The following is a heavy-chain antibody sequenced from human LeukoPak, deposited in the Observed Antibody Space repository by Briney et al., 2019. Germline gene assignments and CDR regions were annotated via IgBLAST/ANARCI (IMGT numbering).Heavy chain of an antibody. CDR2: ISGSGGST. J-gene: IGHJ4*02. D-gene: IGHD6-19*01. Sequence: GGSLRLSCAASGFTFSSYAMSWVRQAPGKGLEWVSAISGSGGSTYYADSVRGRFTISRDNSKNTLYLQMNSLRAEDTAVYYCAKDLYLQWLVPFSTGIYFDYWGQGTLVTVSS. CDR3: AKDLYLQWLVPFSTGIYFDY. CDR1: GFTFSSYA. V-gene: IGHV3-23*01.